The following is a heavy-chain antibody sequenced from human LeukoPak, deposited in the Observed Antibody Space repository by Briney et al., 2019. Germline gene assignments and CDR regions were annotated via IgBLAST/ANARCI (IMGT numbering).Heavy chain of an antibody. CDR2: ISYDGSNK. Sequence: GGSLRPSCAASGFTFSSYAMHWVRQAPGKGLEWVAVISYDGSNKYYADSVKGRFTISRDNAKNSLYLQMNSLRAEDTAVYYCARDRSYEFDYWGQGTLVTVSS. V-gene: IGHV3-30-3*01. D-gene: IGHD5-18*01. J-gene: IGHJ4*02. CDR3: ARDRSYEFDY. CDR1: GFTFSSYA.